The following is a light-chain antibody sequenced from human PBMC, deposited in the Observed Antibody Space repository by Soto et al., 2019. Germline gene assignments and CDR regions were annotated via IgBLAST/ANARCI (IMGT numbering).Light chain of an antibody. CDR3: QQYGSSPRT. Sequence: EIVLTQSPGTLSLSPGERATLSCRASQSVSSSYLAWYQQKPGQAPRLLIYGASSRATGIPDRFSGSGSGXXXXXXXXXXXXXXXXVYYCQQYGSSPRTFGQGTKVEIK. J-gene: IGKJ1*01. V-gene: IGKV3-20*01. CDR1: QSVSSSY. CDR2: GAS.